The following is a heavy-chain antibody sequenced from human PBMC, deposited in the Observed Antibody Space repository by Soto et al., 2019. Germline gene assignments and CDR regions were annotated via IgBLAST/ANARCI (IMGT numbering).Heavy chain of an antibody. CDR1: GLTFDSYA. V-gene: IGHV3-23*01. J-gene: IGHJ4*02. CDR3: ARHRTWSGYDFNY. Sequence: EVQLLESGGDLVQPGGSLRLSCAASGLTFDSYAMSWVRQAPGKGLEWVSSIRGSGDTTHYADSVMGRFTISRDNSKNTLSLHMNGLRAEDTAVYYCARHRTWSGYDFNYWGQGTLVTVSS. CDR2: IRGSGDTT. D-gene: IGHD3-3*01.